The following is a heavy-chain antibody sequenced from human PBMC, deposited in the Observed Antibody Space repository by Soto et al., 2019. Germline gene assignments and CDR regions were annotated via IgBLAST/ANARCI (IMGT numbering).Heavy chain of an antibody. V-gene: IGHV3-21*01. CDR1: GFTFSSYS. J-gene: IGHJ6*02. D-gene: IGHD6-13*01. Sequence: EVQLVESGGGLVKPGGSLRLSCAASGFTFSSYSMNWVRQAPGKGLEWVSSISSSSSYIYYADSVKGRFTISRDNAKNSLYLQMNSLRAEDTAVYYCARTIAAAGTIFHYYYYYGMDVWGQGTTVTVSS. CDR3: ARTIAAAGTIFHYYYYYGMDV. CDR2: ISSSSSYI.